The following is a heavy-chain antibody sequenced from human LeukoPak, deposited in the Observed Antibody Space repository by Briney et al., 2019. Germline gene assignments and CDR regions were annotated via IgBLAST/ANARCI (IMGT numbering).Heavy chain of an antibody. CDR3: ARESSGSYIIPYYFDS. CDR2: IHTSGNT. J-gene: IGHJ4*02. Sequence: SQTLSLTCTVSGGSIRSGSYCWSWIRQPPGKGLEWIGHIHTSGNTNYNPSLKSRVTISVDTSKNQFSLKLSSVTAADTAVYYCARESSGSYIIPYYFDSWSQGTLVTVSS. V-gene: IGHV4-61*09. D-gene: IGHD1-26*01. CDR1: GGSIRSGSYC.